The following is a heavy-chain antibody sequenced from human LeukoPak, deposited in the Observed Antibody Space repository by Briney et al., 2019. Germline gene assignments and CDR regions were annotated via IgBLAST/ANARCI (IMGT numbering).Heavy chain of an antibody. V-gene: IGHV1-2*02. D-gene: IGHD2-15*01. CDR3: ATLGYCSGGSCSQGDY. CDR1: GYTFIDYY. J-gene: IGHJ4*02. Sequence: ASVKVSCKASGYTFIDYYIHWVRQAPGQGLEWVGWINPSSGGTNYAQKFQGRVTMTRDTSISTAYMELSRLTSDDTAVYCCATLGYCSGGSCSQGDYWGQGTLVTVSS. CDR2: INPSSGGT.